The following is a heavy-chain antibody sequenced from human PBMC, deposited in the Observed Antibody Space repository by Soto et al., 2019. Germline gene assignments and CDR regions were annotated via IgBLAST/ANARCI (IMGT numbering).Heavy chain of an antibody. Sequence: PGGSLRLSCAASGFTFSSYWMHWVRQAPGKGLVWVSPINSDGSSTSYADSVKGRFTISRDNARNTVYLEMNSLRAEDTALYYCTPDTGRKGAYWGQGTRVTASS. V-gene: IGHV3-74*01. J-gene: IGHJ4*02. D-gene: IGHD2-2*02. CDR1: GFTFSSYW. CDR2: INSDGSST. CDR3: TPDTGRKGAY.